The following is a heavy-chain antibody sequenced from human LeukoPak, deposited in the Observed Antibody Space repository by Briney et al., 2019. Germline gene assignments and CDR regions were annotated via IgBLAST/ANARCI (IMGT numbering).Heavy chain of an antibody. D-gene: IGHD5-24*01. V-gene: IGHV1-3*02. CDR1: RYAFTSYA. CDR2: SNAGNGNT. J-gene: IGHJ4*02. Sequence: ASVKVSCKASRYAFTSYAMHWVRQAPGQRLEWMGWSNAGNGNTKYSQEFQGRVTITRDTSASTTHMELSSLRSEDMAVYYCARDGGYKSRALDYWGQGTLVTVSS. CDR3: ARDGGYKSRALDY.